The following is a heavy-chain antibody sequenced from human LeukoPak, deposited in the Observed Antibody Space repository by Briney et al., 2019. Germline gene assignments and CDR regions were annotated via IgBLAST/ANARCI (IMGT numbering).Heavy chain of an antibody. CDR2: ISYDGSNK. V-gene: IGHV3-30*18. CDR1: GFTFSSYG. D-gene: IGHD2/OR15-2a*01. J-gene: IGHJ3*02. Sequence: PGESLRLSCAASGFTFSSYGMHWVRQAPGKGLEWVAVISYDGSNKYYADSVKGRFTISRDNSKNTLYLQMNSLRAEDTAVYYCAKAYFDAFDIWGQGTMVTVSS. CDR3: AKAYFDAFDI.